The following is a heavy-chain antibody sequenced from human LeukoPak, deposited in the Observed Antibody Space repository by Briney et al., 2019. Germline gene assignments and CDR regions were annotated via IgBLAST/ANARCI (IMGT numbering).Heavy chain of an antibody. D-gene: IGHD5-18*01. CDR1: GFTFSSYA. CDR2: ISGSGGST. CDR3: ATLLGIQLWFT. Sequence: GGSLRLSCAASGFTFSSYAMSWVRQAPGKGMEWVSGISGSGGSTYYADSVKGRFTISRDNSKNTLYLQMNSLRAEDTAVYYCATLLGIQLWFTWGQGTLVTVSS. J-gene: IGHJ5*02. V-gene: IGHV3-23*01.